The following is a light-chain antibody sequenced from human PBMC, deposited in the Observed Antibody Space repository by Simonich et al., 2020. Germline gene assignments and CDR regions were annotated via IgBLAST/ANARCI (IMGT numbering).Light chain of an antibody. J-gene: IGLJ2*01. CDR1: SSDVGGYND. V-gene: IGLV2-8*01. CDR2: EVS. Sequence: QSALTQPPSASGSPGQSVTISCTGTSSDVGGYNDVSWYQQHPGNAPKLMIYEVSKRPSGVPDRFSGSKSGNTASLTVSGLQAEEEADYYCSSYAGSNNFVVFGGGTKLTVL. CDR3: SSYAGSNNFVV.